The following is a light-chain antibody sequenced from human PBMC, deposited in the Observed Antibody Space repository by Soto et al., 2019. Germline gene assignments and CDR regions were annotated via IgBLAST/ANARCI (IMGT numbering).Light chain of an antibody. J-gene: IGKJ1*01. CDR1: QSVDSN. CDR3: QHYNNWPLT. Sequence: EIVMTQSPATLSVSPGERAALSCRASQSVDSNLAWYQQNPGQAPRLLIYGASTRATGIPARFSGSGSGTEFTLTISSLQSEDFAVYYCQHYNNWPLTFGQGPKVDIK. V-gene: IGKV3-15*01. CDR2: GAS.